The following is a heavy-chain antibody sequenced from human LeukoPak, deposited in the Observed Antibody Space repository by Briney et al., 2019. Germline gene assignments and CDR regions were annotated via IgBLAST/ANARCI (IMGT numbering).Heavy chain of an antibody. CDR2: TYYRSKWYN. Sequence: SQTLSLTCDISGDSVSSNCAAWNWIRQSPLRGLEWLGRTYYRSKWYNGYAVSVKSRITINADTSKNQFSLQLNSVTPEDTAVYYCARDGGYRIDYWGQGTLVTVSS. J-gene: IGHJ4*02. CDR1: GDSVSSNCAA. CDR3: ARDGGYRIDY. D-gene: IGHD5-18*01. V-gene: IGHV6-1*01.